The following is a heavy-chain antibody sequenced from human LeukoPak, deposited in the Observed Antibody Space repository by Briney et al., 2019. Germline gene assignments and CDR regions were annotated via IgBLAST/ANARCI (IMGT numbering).Heavy chain of an antibody. CDR1: GFTFSSYW. Sequence: GGSLRLSCAASGFTFSSYWMHWVRQAPGKGLVWVSRVNTDGRTTNYADSVKGRFTISRDNAKNTLNLQMNSLRAGDTAVYYCVRTKYYYDTSGHPHPNWFDPWGQGTLVTVSS. V-gene: IGHV3-74*01. CDR3: VRTKYYYDTSGHPHPNWFDP. J-gene: IGHJ5*02. D-gene: IGHD3-22*01. CDR2: VNTDGRTT.